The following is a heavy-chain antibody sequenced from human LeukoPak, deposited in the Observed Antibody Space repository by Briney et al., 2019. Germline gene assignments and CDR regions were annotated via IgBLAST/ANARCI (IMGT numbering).Heavy chain of an antibody. CDR3: ARHESIVPTIKD. V-gene: IGHV4-59*08. D-gene: IGHD5-12*01. J-gene: IGHJ4*02. Sequence: PSETLSLTCTVSNGSITNDYWSWIRQSPGKGLEWIAYIYYTGSTNYNPSLKSRVTISVDTPKNQFSLKMNSVTAADTAVNYCARHESIVPTIKDWGQGTLVTVSS. CDR1: NGSITNDY. CDR2: IYYTGST.